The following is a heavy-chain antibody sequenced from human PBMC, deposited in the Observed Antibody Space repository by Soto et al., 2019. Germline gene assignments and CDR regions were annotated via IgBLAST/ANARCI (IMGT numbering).Heavy chain of an antibody. CDR3: AREYSRFLEWLLSSYGMDV. CDR1: GFTFSSYA. D-gene: IGHD3-3*01. CDR2: ISYDGSNK. J-gene: IGHJ6*02. V-gene: IGHV3-30-3*01. Sequence: QVQLVESGGGVVQPGRSLRLSCAASGFTFSSYAMHWVRQAPGKGLEWVAVISYDGSNKYYADSVKGRFTISGDNSKNTLYLQKNSLRAEDTAVYYCAREYSRFLEWLLSSYGMDVWGQGTTVTVSS.